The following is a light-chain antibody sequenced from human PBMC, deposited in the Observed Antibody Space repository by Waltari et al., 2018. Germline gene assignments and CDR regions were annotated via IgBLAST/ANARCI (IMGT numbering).Light chain of an antibody. CDR1: QGISSY. CDR3: QQLNSYPPT. V-gene: IGKV1-9*01. CDR2: AAS. Sequence: DIQLTQSPSFLSASVGDRVTITCRASQGISSYLAWYQQKPGKAPKLLIYAASTLQSGVPARFSGSGSGTDFTLTISSRQPEDFATYYCQQLNSYPPTFGQGTRLEIK. J-gene: IGKJ5*01.